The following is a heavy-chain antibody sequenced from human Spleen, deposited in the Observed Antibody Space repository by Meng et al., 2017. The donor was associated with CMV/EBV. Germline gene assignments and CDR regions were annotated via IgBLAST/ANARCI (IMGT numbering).Heavy chain of an antibody. Sequence: SLTCAGDGGSFSGYYWSWIRQPPGKGLEWIGEINHSGSTNYNPSLKSRVTISVDTSKNQFSLKLSSVTAADTAVYYCATSRSGSPDYWGQGTLVTVSS. J-gene: IGHJ4*02. CDR2: INHSGST. D-gene: IGHD3-3*01. CDR1: GGSFSGYY. CDR3: ATSRSGSPDY. V-gene: IGHV4-34*01.